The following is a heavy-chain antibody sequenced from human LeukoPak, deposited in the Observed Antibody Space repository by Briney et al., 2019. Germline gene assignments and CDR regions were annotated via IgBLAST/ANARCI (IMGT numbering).Heavy chain of an antibody. CDR3: AKSRSGYNSGPSDY. CDR2: ISGSGGST. Sequence: PGGSLRLSCAASGFTFSSYAMSWVRQAPGKGLGWVSAISGSGGSTYYADSAKGRFTISRDNSKNTLYLQMNSLRAEDTAVYYCAKSRSGYNSGPSDYWGQGTLVTVSS. D-gene: IGHD6-19*01. CDR1: GFTFSSYA. V-gene: IGHV3-23*01. J-gene: IGHJ4*02.